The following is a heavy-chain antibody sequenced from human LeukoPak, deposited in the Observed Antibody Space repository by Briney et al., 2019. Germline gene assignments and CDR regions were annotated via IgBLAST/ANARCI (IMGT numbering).Heavy chain of an antibody. V-gene: IGHV3-21*01. D-gene: IGHD6-6*01. Sequence: GGSLRLSCAASGFTFSSYSMNWVRQAPGKGLEWVSSISSSSSCIYYADSVKGRFTISRDNAKNSLYLQMNSLRAEDTAVYYCARDLPSSSGMTWGQGTLVTVSS. CDR2: ISSSSSCI. J-gene: IGHJ5*02. CDR3: ARDLPSSSGMT. CDR1: GFTFSSYS.